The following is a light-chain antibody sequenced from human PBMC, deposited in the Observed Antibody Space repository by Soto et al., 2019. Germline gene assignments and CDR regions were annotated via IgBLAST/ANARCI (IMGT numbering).Light chain of an antibody. CDR1: QSVLYSSNNKNY. J-gene: IGKJ4*01. CDR3: QQYYSTPLT. Sequence: DIVMTQSPDSLAVSLGERATINCKSSQSVLYSSNNKNYLAWYQQKPGQPPKLLIYWASTRESGVPDRFSGSGSGTDCPLTISSLQAEDVAVYYGQQYYSTPLTFGGGTKVEIK. CDR2: WAS. V-gene: IGKV4-1*01.